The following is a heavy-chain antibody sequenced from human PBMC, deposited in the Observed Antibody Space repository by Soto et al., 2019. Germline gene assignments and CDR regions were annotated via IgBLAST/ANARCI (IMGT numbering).Heavy chain of an antibody. CDR3: AKNFGYSYSYDMGDT. V-gene: IGHV3-23*01. D-gene: IGHD5-18*01. Sequence: PGGSLRLSCAASGFTFDSYAMTWVRLTPGKGLEWVSTISGSGAMTYHADSVKGRFTVSRDNSRNTLYLQMNGLGAEDTAIYYCAKNFGYSYSYDMGDTWGQGTLVTVSS. CDR1: GFTFDSYA. J-gene: IGHJ5*02. CDR2: ISGSGAMT.